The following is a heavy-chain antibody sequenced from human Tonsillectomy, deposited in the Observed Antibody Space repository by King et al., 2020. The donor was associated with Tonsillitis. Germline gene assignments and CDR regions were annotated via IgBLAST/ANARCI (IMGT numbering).Heavy chain of an antibody. CDR3: ARDSYDSSGYRGWFGP. D-gene: IGHD3-22*01. V-gene: IGHV4-59*01. J-gene: IGHJ5*02. Sequence: VQLQESGPGLVKPSETLSLTCTVSGGSISSYYWSWIRQPPGKGLEWIGYIYYSGSTNYNPSLKSRVTISVDTSKNQFSLKLSSVTAADTAVYYCARDSYDSSGYRGWFGPWGQGTLVTVSS. CDR1: GGSISSYY. CDR2: IYYSGST.